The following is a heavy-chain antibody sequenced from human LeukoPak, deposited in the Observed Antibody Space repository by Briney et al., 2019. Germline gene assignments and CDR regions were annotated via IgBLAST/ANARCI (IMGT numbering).Heavy chain of an antibody. Sequence: ASVKVSCKASGYTFTDYYMHWVRQAPGQGLEWMGWINPNSGDTNYAQGRVTMTRDTSISTAYMELSRLRSDDTAVYYCARARGKAAVVRGVMFFFYWGQGTLVTVSS. CDR3: ARARGKAAVVRGVMFFFY. CDR2: INPNSGDT. J-gene: IGHJ4*02. V-gene: IGHV1-2*02. D-gene: IGHD3-10*01. CDR1: GYTFTDYY.